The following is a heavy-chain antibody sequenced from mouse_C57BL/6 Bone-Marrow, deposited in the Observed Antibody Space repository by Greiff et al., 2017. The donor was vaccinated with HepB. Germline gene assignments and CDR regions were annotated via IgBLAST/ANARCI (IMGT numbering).Heavy chain of an antibody. Sequence: QVQLQQSGPELVKPGASVKISCKASGYAFSSSWMNWVKQRPGKGLEWIGRIYPGDGDTNYNGKFKGKATLTADKSSSTAYMQLSSLTSEDSAVYVGARRDYYGSRWYFDVWGTGTTVTVSS. V-gene: IGHV1-82*01. D-gene: IGHD1-1*01. CDR1: GYAFSSSW. CDR2: IYPGDGDT. CDR3: ARRDYYGSRWYFDV. J-gene: IGHJ1*03.